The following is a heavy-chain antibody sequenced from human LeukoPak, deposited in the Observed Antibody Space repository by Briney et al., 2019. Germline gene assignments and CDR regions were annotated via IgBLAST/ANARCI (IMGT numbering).Heavy chain of an antibody. Sequence: PGRSLRLSCAASGFTFSSYGMHWVRQAPGKGLEWVAVISYDGGNKYYADSVKGRFTISRDNSKNTLYLQMNSLRAEDTAVYYCAKEADYYYYGMDVWGQGTTVTVSS. V-gene: IGHV3-30*18. CDR3: AKEADYYYYGMDV. J-gene: IGHJ6*02. CDR1: GFTFSSYG. CDR2: ISYDGGNK.